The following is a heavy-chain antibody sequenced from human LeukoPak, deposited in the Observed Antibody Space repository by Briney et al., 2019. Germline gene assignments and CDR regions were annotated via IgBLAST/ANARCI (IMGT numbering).Heavy chain of an antibody. Sequence: GGSLRLSCAASGFTFSSYGMSWVRQAPGKGLEWVSASGSGGSTYYADSVKGRFTISRDNSKNTLYLQMNSLRAEDTAVYYCARDPYSGGYGNYYYYYMDVWGKGTTVTISS. D-gene: IGHD1-26*01. J-gene: IGHJ6*03. CDR2: SGSGGST. CDR3: ARDPYSGGYGNYYYYYMDV. V-gene: IGHV3-23*01. CDR1: GFTFSSYG.